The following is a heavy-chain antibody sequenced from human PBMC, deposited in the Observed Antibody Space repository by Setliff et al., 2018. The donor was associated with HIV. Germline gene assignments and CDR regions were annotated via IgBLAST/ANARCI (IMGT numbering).Heavy chain of an antibody. J-gene: IGHJ4*02. V-gene: IGHV4-34*01. CDR1: GGSFSGYY. CDR2: INHSGST. D-gene: IGHD3-3*01. CDR3: ASAQYNFWSGYYIPDH. Sequence: NPSETLSLTCAVYGGSFSGYYWSWIRQPPGRGLEWIGEINHSGSTNYDPSLKSRVTMSVDTSKNQFSLKLSSVTAADTAVYYCASAQYNFWSGYYIPDHWGQGTLVTVS.